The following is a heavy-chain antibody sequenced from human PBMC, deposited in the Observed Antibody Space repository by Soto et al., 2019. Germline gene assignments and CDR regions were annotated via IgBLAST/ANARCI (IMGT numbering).Heavy chain of an antibody. J-gene: IGHJ4*02. CDR2: IWYDGSNK. V-gene: IGHV3-33*01. CDR3: ARDATPYFIAAPDN. Sequence: QVQLVESGGGVVQPGRSLRLSCAASGFTFSSYGMHWVRQAPGKGLEWVAVIWYDGSNKYYADSVKVRFTISRDNSKNTLYLQMNSLRAEDTAVYYCARDATPYFIAAPDNWGQGTLVTVSS. CDR1: GFTFSSYG. D-gene: IGHD6-13*01.